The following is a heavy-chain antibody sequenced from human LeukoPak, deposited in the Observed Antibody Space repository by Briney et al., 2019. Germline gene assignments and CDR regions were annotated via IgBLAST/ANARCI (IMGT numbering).Heavy chain of an antibody. D-gene: IGHD2-2*02. V-gene: IGHV1-69*04. CDR1: GGTFSSYA. J-gene: IGHJ6*02. CDR3: ARDTPDIVVVPAAIGYYYGMDV. Sequence: SVKVSCKASGGTFSSYAISWVRQAPGQGLEWMGRIIPILGIANYAQKFQGRVTITADKSTSTAYMELSSLRSEDTAVYYCARDTPDIVVVPAAIGYYYGMDVWGQGTTVTVSS. CDR2: IIPILGIA.